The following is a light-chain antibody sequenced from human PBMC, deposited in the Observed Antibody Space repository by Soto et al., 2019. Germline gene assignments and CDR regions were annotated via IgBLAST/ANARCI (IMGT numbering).Light chain of an antibody. CDR1: QSISSW. CDR3: QQYKSYST. Sequence: DIQMTQSPSTLSASVGDRFAITCRASQSISSWLAWYQQKPGKAPRFLIYQASNLEIGVPSRFSGSGSGTEFTLTISNLQPDDFATYYCQQYKSYSTFGQGTKVDIK. CDR2: QAS. V-gene: IGKV1-5*03. J-gene: IGKJ2*01.